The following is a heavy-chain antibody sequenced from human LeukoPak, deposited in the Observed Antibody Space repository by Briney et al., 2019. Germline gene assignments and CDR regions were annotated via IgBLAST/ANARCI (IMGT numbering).Heavy chain of an antibody. J-gene: IGHJ5*02. D-gene: IGHD2-2*01. CDR3: ARADCSSSTCYLRRSWFDP. Sequence: GGSLRLFCAASGFTLSNYDMNWVRQAPGKGLEWVSSISTSSRYIYYKDSVRGRFTISRDDAENSLYLEMNSLRAEDTAVYYCARADCSSSTCYLRRSWFDPWGQGTLVTVSS. V-gene: IGHV3-21*01. CDR2: ISTSSRYI. CDR1: GFTLSNYD.